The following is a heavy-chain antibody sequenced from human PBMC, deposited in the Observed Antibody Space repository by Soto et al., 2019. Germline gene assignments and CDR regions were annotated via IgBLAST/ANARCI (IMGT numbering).Heavy chain of an antibody. CDR2: ISHTGTT. D-gene: IGHD3-3*01. CDR3: ARTDVVGYYPYF. CDR1: GDSISRGYH. J-gene: IGHJ4*01. Sequence: PSETLSLTCTVSGDSISRGYHWAWIRQPPGMRLEWVASISHTGTTYYNPSLTSRVTISVDTSKNQFSLRLSSVTAADSAVYYCARTDVVGYYPYF. V-gene: IGHV4-38-2*02.